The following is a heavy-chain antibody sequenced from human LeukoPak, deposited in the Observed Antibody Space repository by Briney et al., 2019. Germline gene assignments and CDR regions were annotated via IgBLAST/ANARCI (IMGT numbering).Heavy chain of an antibody. J-gene: IGHJ6*02. CDR1: GGSISSYY. D-gene: IGHD6-13*01. CDR3: ASLGSSSWSYYYYGMDV. CDR2: IYYSGST. Sequence: PSETLSLTCTVSGGSISSYYWSWIRQPPGKGLEWIGYIYYSGSTNYNPSLKSRVTISVDTSKNQFSLKLSSVTAADTAVYYCASLGSSSWSYYYYGMDVWGQGTTVTVSS. V-gene: IGHV4-59*08.